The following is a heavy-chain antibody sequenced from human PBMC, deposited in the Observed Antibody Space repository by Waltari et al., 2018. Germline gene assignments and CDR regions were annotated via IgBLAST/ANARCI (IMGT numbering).Heavy chain of an antibody. V-gene: IGHV3-23*01. CDR3: GKEDSGSYYEYF. J-gene: IGHJ4*02. Sequence: EVQLLESGGGLDQPGGSLILACAASGSTFSNYAMTWVRQAPGKGLEWVSSISASGSSTYYPDSVQGRFTVSRDKSTDTVYLQMNSLRAEDTAVYYCGKEDSGSYYEYFWGQGTLVTVSS. CDR2: ISASGSST. D-gene: IGHD1-26*01. CDR1: GSTFSNYA.